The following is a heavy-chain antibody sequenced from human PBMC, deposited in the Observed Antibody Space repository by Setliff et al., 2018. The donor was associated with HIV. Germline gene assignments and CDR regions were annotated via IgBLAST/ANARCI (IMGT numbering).Heavy chain of an antibody. J-gene: IGHJ6*03. CDR1: GFTFSSYE. Sequence: PGGSLRLSCAASGFTFSSYEMNWVRQAPGKGLEWVSYISSSGSTIYYADSVKGRFTISRDNAKNSLYLQMNSLRAEDTAVYYCARAVTTVTTGYMDVWGKGTTVTVSS. V-gene: IGHV3-48*03. CDR3: ARAVTTVTTGYMDV. CDR2: ISSSGSTI. D-gene: IGHD4-17*01.